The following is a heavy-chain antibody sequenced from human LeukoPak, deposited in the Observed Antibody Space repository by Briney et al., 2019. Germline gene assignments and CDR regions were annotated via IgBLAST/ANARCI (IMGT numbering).Heavy chain of an antibody. V-gene: IGHV1-18*01. CDR2: ISAYNGNT. Sequence: ASVKVSCKASGYTFTSYGISWVRQAPGQGLEWMGWISAYNGNTNYAQKPQGRVTMTTDTSTSTAYMELRSLRSDDTAVYYCARGSDYDFWSGYQRPPYFDYWGQGTLVTVSS. D-gene: IGHD3-3*01. J-gene: IGHJ4*02. CDR3: ARGSDYDFWSGYQRPPYFDY. CDR1: GYTFTSYG.